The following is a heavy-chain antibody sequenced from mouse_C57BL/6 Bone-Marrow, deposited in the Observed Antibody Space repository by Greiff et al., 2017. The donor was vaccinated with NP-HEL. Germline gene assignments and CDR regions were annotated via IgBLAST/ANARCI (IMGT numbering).Heavy chain of an antibody. CDR2: IRSKSNNYAT. D-gene: IGHD4-1*01. Sequence: DAGGGLVQPKGSLKLSCAASGFSFNTYAMNWVRQAPGKGLEWVARIRSKSNNYATYYADSVKDRFTISRDDSESMLYLQMNNLKTEDTAMYYCVSLNWEAYWGQGTLVTVSA. V-gene: IGHV10-1*01. J-gene: IGHJ3*01. CDR3: VSLNWEAY. CDR1: GFSFNTYA.